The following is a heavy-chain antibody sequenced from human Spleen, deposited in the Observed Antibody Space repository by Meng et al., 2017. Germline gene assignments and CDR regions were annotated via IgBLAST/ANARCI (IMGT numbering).Heavy chain of an antibody. J-gene: IGHJ4*02. CDR2: IYASGTT. Sequence: SCAASGFTFSSYEMNWVRQAPGKGLEWIGRIYASGTTNYNPALRSRITMSVDTSKNQFSLKLRSVTAADTALDCCARGNRGLRYSTWDPEFDFWGQGTLVTVSS. CDR3: ARGNRGLRYSTWDPEFDF. V-gene: IGHV4-4*07. D-gene: IGHD6-13*01. CDR1: GFTFSSYE.